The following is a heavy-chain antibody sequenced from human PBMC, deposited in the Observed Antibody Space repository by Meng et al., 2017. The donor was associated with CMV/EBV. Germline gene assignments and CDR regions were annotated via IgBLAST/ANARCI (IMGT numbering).Heavy chain of an antibody. CDR1: GGSISSYY. D-gene: IGHD3-3*01. J-gene: IGHJ5*02. V-gene: IGHV4-34*01. CDR2: INHSGST. CDR3: ARALRSGYFAWFDP. Sequence: GSLRLSCTVSGGSISSYYWSWIRQPPGKGLEWIGEINHSGSTNYNPSLKSRVTISVDTSKNQFSLKLSSVTAADTAVYYCARALRSGYFAWFDPWGQGTLVTVSS.